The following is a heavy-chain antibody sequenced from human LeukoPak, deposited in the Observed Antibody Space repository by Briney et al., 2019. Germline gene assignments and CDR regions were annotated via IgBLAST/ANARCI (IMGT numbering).Heavy chain of an antibody. D-gene: IGHD3-22*01. CDR3: AREHSSGLFDY. V-gene: IGHV4-31*03. J-gene: IGHJ4*02. Sequence: TLSLTCTVSGGSISSGGYYWSWIRQHPGKGLEWIGYIYYSGSTNYNPSLKSRVTISVDTSKNQFSLKLSSVTAADTAVYYCAREHSSGLFDYWGQGTLVTVSS. CDR1: GGSISSGGYY. CDR2: IYYSGST.